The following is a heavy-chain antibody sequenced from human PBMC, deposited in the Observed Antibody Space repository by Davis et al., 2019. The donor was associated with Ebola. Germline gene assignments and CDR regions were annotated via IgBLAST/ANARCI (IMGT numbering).Heavy chain of an antibody. D-gene: IGHD2-21*01. Sequence: PGGSLRLSCAASGFTVSSNYMAWVRQAPVKGLEWVSILYSDGSTYYADSVKDRFTISRDNSKNTLYLQMNTLDAEETAVYYCARVVAAPTYDAFDVWGQGTMVTVSS. CDR3: ARVVAAPTYDAFDV. CDR2: LYSDGST. CDR1: GFTVSSNY. V-gene: IGHV3-53*01. J-gene: IGHJ3*01.